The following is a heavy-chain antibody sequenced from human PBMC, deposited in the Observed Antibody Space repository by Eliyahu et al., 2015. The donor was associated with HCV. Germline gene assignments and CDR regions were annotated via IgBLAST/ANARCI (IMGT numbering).Heavy chain of an antibody. CDR1: GGSFSXYY. V-gene: IGHV4-34*01. D-gene: IGHD3-22*01. J-gene: IGHJ4*02. Sequence: QVQLQQWGAGLLKPSETLSLTCAVXGGSFSXYYXXWIRQPPGKGXEWIGEINXSGSTNYNPSXXSRVTISVDTSKNQFSLKLSSVTAADTAVYYCARGWRVRANYYDSSGYPLYYFDYWGQGTLVTVSS. CDR3: ARGWRVRANYYDSSGYPLYYFDY. CDR2: INXSGST.